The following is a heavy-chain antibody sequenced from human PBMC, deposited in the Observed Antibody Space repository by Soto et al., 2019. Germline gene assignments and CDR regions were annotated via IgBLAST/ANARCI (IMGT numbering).Heavy chain of an antibody. CDR2: IKQDGSEK. CDR3: ARDKHEYDYGDYVDFQH. J-gene: IGHJ1*01. V-gene: IGHV3-7*01. D-gene: IGHD4-17*01. Sequence: GGSLRLSCAASGFTFSSYWMSWVRQAPGKGLEWVANIKQDGSEKYYVDSVKGRFTISRDNAKNSLYLQMNSLRAEDTAVYYCARDKHEYDYGDYVDFQHWGQGTLVTVSS. CDR1: GFTFSSYW.